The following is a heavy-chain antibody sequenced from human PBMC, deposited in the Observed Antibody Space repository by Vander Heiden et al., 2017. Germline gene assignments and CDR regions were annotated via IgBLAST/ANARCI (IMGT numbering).Heavy chain of an antibody. D-gene: IGHD2-8*01. CDR2: IYYSGST. Sequence: QVQLQESGPGLVKPSETLSLTCTVSGGSISSYSWSWIRQPPGKGLEWIGYIYYSGSTNYNPSLKSRVTISVDTSKNQFSLKLSSVTAADTAVYYCARDRANGVYYYYGMDVWGQGTTVTVSS. CDR3: ARDRANGVYYYYGMDV. J-gene: IGHJ6*02. V-gene: IGHV4-59*01. CDR1: GGSISSYS.